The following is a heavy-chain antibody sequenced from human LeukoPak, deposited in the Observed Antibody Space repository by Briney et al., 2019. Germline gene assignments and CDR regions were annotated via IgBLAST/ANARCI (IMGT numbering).Heavy chain of an antibody. V-gene: IGHV3-21*01. CDR2: ISSSSSYI. CDR3: ARDDNWNDVGFDY. Sequence: GGSLRLSCAASGFTFSSYSMNWVRQAPGKGLEWVSSISSSSSYIYYADSVKGRFTISRANAKNSLYLQMNSLRAEDTAVYYCARDDNWNDVGFDYWGQGTLVTVSS. J-gene: IGHJ4*02. D-gene: IGHD1-1*01. CDR1: GFTFSSYS.